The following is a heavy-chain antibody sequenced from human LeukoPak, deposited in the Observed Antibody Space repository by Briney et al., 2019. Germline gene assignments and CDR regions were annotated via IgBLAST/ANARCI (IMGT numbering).Heavy chain of an antibody. CDR2: INPNSGGT. D-gene: IGHD3-22*01. CDR3: ARDPEGDYYDSSGYSHY. V-gene: IGHV1-2*02. CDR1: GYTFTGYY. Sequence: ASVKVSCKASGYTFTGYYMHWVRQAPGQGLEWMGWINPNSGGTNYAQKFQGRVTMTRDTSISTAYMELSRLRSDDTAVYYCARDPEGDYYDSSGYSHYWGQGTLVTVSS. J-gene: IGHJ4*02.